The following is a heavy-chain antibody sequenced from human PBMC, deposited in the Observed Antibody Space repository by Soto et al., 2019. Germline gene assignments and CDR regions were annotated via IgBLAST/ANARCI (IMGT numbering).Heavy chain of an antibody. V-gene: IGHV2-5*02. CDR1: GFSLSSSGVA. CDR2: IYWDDDK. D-gene: IGHD2-21*02. J-gene: IGHJ5*02. Sequence: QITLKESGPTLVKPTQTLTLTCTFSGFSLSSSGVAVGWIRQPPGKTLEWLALIYWDDDKRYSPYLKSRLTIAKDTYNNQVVLTMTNMDLVDTGTYYCAHRVTSGPHPNNTCFDPWGQGPLVTVSS. CDR3: AHRVTSGPHPNNTCFDP.